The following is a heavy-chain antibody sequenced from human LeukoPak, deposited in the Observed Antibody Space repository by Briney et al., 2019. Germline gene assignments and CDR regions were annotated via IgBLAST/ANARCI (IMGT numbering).Heavy chain of an antibody. CDR1: GYSISSGYY. CDR2: TYHSGST. J-gene: IGHJ3*02. D-gene: IGHD6-13*01. Sequence: SETLSLTCTVSGYSISSGYYWGWIRQPPGKGLAWIGSTYHSGSTYYNPSLKSRVTISVDTSKNQFSLKLSSVTAADTAVYYCARDLGSSWPNDAFDIWGQGTMVTVSS. CDR3: ARDLGSSWPNDAFDI. V-gene: IGHV4-38-2*02.